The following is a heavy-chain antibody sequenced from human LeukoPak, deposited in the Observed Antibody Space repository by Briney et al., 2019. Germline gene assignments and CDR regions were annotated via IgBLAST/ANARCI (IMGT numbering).Heavy chain of an antibody. Sequence: GGSLRLSCAASGFTFSSYGMHWVRQAPGKGLEWVAVISYDGSNKYYADSVKGRFTISRDNSKNTLYLQMNSLRAEDTAVYYCAKGDNYEILTGYPADAFDIWGQGTMVTVSS. CDR1: GFTFSSYG. CDR3: AKGDNYEILTGYPADAFDI. J-gene: IGHJ3*02. V-gene: IGHV3-30*18. D-gene: IGHD3-9*01. CDR2: ISYDGSNK.